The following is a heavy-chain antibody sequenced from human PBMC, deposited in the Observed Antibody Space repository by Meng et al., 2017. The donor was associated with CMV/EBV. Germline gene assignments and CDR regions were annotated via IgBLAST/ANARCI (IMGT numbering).Heavy chain of an antibody. CDR2: ISNSGSTI. Sequence: GGSLRLSCAASGFTFSSYEMNWVRQAPGKGLEWVSYISNSGSTIYYADSVKGRFTISRDNAKNSLYLQMNSLRAEDTAVYYCARDLAVAGSYYYYGMDVWGQGTTVTVSS. J-gene: IGHJ6*02. CDR3: ARDLAVAGSYYYYGMDV. V-gene: IGHV3-48*03. CDR1: GFTFSSYE. D-gene: IGHD6-19*01.